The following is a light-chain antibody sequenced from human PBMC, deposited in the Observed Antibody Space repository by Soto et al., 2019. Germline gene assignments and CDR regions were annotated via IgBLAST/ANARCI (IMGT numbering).Light chain of an antibody. J-gene: IGKJ1*01. CDR3: QHYNSHSEA. CDR2: KAS. V-gene: IGKV1-5*03. Sequence: DIQMTQSPSTLSAFVGDRVTITCRASQRTSGWLAWYQQKPGKAPKLLIYKASTLKSGVPSRFSGSGSGTEFTLTISSLQPDDFATYYCQHYNSHSEAFGQGTKVDIK. CDR1: QRTSGW.